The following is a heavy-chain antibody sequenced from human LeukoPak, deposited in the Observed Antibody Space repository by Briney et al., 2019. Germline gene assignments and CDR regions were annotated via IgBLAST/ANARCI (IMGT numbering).Heavy chain of an antibody. CDR2: IYSSGST. Sequence: PSETLSLTCTVSGGSISSYYWSWIRQPAGKGLEWIGHIYSSGSTNYNPSLKSRITMSVDTSKNHFSLKLSSVTAADTAVYYCARDRRCSGGSCHLYYMDVWGKGTTVTVSS. CDR3: ARDRRCSGGSCHLYYMDV. D-gene: IGHD2-15*01. J-gene: IGHJ6*03. V-gene: IGHV4-4*07. CDR1: GGSISSYY.